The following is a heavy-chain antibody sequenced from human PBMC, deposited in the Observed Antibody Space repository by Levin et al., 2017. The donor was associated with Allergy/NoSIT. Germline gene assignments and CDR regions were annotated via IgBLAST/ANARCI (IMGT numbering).Heavy chain of an antibody. J-gene: IGHJ4*02. CDR1: GITSSIHW. Sequence: GGSLRLSCAISGITSSIHWMHWVRQAPGKGLVWVSLVNPDGSYRSYADSVKGRFTISRDNAKNTLYLQMNSLRAEDTAVYYCARDPYNFAAGRYYGFDDWGQGTLVTVSS. CDR3: ARDPYNFAAGRYYGFDD. CDR2: VNPDGSYR. D-gene: IGHD3-10*01. V-gene: IGHV3-74*01.